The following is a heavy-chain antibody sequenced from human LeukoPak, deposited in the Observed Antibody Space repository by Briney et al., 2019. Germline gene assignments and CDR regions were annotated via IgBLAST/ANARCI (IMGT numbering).Heavy chain of an antibody. CDR1: DGSISSSSYY. D-gene: IGHD5-18*01. Sequence: PSETLSLTCTVSDGSISSSSYYWGWIRQPPGKGVEWIGSIYYSGSTYYNPSLKSRVTISVDTSKNQFSLELSSVTAADTAVYYCARVKGYSHGDFDYWGQGTLVTVSS. CDR3: ARVKGYSHGDFDY. V-gene: IGHV4-39*07. CDR2: IYYSGST. J-gene: IGHJ4*02.